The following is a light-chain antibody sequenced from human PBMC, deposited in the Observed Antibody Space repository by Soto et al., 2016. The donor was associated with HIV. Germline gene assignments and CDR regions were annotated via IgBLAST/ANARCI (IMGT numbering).Light chain of an antibody. CDR1: QGISNS. J-gene: IGKJ1*01. Sequence: DIQMTQSPSSLSASVGGRVTITCRASQGISNSLAWYQQKPGKAPKLLLYAASTLEPGVPFRFSGSGSGTDYTLTISSLQPEDFATYYCQQYYSTPWTFGQGTKVEI. CDR2: AAS. CDR3: QQYYSTPWT. V-gene: IGKV1-NL1*01.